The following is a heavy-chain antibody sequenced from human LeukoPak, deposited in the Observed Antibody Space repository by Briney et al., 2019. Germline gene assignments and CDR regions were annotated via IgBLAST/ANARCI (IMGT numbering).Heavy chain of an antibody. CDR1: GGSISNYY. J-gene: IGHJ5*02. Sequence: SETLSLTCTVSGGSISNYYWSWIRQPPGKGLEWIGHIYYSGSTNYNPSLKSRITISVDTSKNQFSLQLTSVTAADTAVYYCARDRYSRGWYRGSDWFDPWGQGTLVTVSS. CDR3: ARDRYSRGWYRGSDWFDP. V-gene: IGHV4-59*01. D-gene: IGHD6-19*01. CDR2: IYYSGST.